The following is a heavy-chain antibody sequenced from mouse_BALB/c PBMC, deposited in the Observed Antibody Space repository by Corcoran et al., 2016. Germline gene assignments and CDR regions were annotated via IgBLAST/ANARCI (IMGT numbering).Heavy chain of an antibody. J-gene: IGHJ4*01. Sequence: QIQLVQSGPQLMKTGETVKKSCRSSGYTFTNYGVNWVKQAPGKVLMWMGWINNYTGEPTYADDFKVRFAFSLETSASTAYLQINNLKNEDTATYFCAREPSAMDYWGQGTSVTVSS. CDR3: AREPSAMDY. CDR1: GYTFTNYG. V-gene: IGHV9-3-1*01. CDR2: INNYTGEP.